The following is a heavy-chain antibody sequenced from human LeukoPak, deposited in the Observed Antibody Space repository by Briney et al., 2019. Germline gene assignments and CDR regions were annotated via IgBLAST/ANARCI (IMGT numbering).Heavy chain of an antibody. J-gene: IGHJ4*02. Sequence: GGSLRLSCVASGFTFSGHCMSWVRQAPGKGREWGANINQHGSEKQYVDSVKGRVTISRDHAKNSLYLQMNSVRAEDTAVYYCSSDLPDLRGYYIFDYWGQGTLVTVSS. CDR1: GFTFSGHC. CDR2: INQHGSEK. V-gene: IGHV3-7*01. D-gene: IGHD3-9*01. CDR3: SSDLPDLRGYYIFDY.